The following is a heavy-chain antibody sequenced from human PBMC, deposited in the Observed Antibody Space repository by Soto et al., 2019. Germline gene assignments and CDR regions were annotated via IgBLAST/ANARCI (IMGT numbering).Heavy chain of an antibody. Sequence: EVQLVESGGGLVQPGGSLRLSCAASGFTVSSNYMSWVRQAPGKGLEWGSVIFTGGSTYYADSVKGRFTISRHSSMNTVYLQMDSLRAEDTAVYYCARARQSSGWLDAFDIWGQGTMVTVSS. D-gene: IGHD6-19*01. CDR2: IFTGGST. J-gene: IGHJ3*02. CDR1: GFTVSSNY. V-gene: IGHV3-53*04. CDR3: ARARQSSGWLDAFDI.